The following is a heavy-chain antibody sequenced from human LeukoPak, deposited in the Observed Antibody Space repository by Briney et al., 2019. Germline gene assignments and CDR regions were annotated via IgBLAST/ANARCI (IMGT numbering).Heavy chain of an antibody. CDR1: GFTFSSYS. D-gene: IGHD1-26*01. J-gene: IGHJ3*02. V-gene: IGHV3-23*01. CDR2: ISGSGGRT. CDR3: AKDMFPSSGSYYHDAFDI. Sequence: PGGSLRLSCAASGFTFSSYSMNWVRQAPGKGLEWVSAISGSGGRTYYADSVKGRFTISRDNSKNTLYLQMNSLRAEDTAVYYCAKDMFPSSGSYYHDAFDIWGQGTMVTVSS.